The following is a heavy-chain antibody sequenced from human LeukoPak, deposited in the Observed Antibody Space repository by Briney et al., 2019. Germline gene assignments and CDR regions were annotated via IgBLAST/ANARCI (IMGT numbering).Heavy chain of an antibody. D-gene: IGHD3-10*01. V-gene: IGHV3-30*04. J-gene: IGHJ4*02. CDR2: ISYDGSNK. CDR3: ARGSHYCFDY. Sequence: GGSLRLSCAASGFTFSSYAMHWVRQAPGKGLEWVAVISYDGSNKYYADSVKGRFTISRDNSKNTLYLQMNSLRAEDTAVYYCARGSHYCFDYWGQGTLVTVSS. CDR1: GFTFSSYA.